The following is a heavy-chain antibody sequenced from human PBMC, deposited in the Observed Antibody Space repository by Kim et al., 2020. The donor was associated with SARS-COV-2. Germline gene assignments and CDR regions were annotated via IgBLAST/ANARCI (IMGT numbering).Heavy chain of an antibody. D-gene: IGHD4-17*01. Sequence: GGSLRLSCAASGFTFSSYGMHWVRQAPGKGLEWVAVISYDGSNKYYADSVKGRFTISRDNSKNTLYLQMNSLRAGDTAVYYCARDTGYGGNSGSPYWGQGTLVTVSS. CDR3: ARDTGYGGNSGSPY. V-gene: IGHV3-33*05. J-gene: IGHJ4*02. CDR2: ISYDGSNK. CDR1: GFTFSSYG.